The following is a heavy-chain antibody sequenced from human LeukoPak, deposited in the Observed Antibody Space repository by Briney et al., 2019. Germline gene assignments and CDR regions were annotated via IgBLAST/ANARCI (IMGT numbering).Heavy chain of an antibody. D-gene: IGHD3-9*01. CDR3: ARVRYDILTGYQEPGY. Sequence: SVKVSCKASGFTFTTFAVQWVRQARGQRLEWIGWIVVDGGNTHYAQKFQERVDIITDRSTNTVFMELRSLRSDDTAVYYCARVRYDILTGYQEPGYWGQGTLVTVSS. CDR1: GFTFTTFA. J-gene: IGHJ4*02. V-gene: IGHV1-58*01. CDR2: IVVDGGNT.